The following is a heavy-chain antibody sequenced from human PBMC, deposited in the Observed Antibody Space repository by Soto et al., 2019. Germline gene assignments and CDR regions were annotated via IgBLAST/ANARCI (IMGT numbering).Heavy chain of an antibody. CDR2: IYYSGTT. V-gene: IGHV4-39*01. J-gene: IGHJ4*02. CDR1: GGSINSSSYY. Sequence: QLQLQESGPGLVKPSETLSLTCIVSGGSINSSSYYWDWIRQPPGKGLEWIGIIYYSGTTYYNPSLKSRVTISVDTSKNQFSLKLSSVTAADTAVYYCARHVGRTGPLDSWGQGTLVTVSS. D-gene: IGHD3-9*01. CDR3: ARHVGRTGPLDS.